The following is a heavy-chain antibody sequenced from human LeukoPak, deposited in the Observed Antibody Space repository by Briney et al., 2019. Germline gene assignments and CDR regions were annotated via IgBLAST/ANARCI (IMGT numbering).Heavy chain of an antibody. J-gene: IGHJ4*02. V-gene: IGHV1-18*01. CDR3: ARNEDQYYYDSSGYNDY. CDR1: GYTFTSYG. CDR2: ISAYNGNT. D-gene: IGHD3-22*01. Sequence: ASVKVSCKASGYTFTSYGISWVQQAPGQGLEWMGWISAYNGNTNYAQKLQGRVTMTTDTSTSTAYMELRSLRSDDTAVYYCARNEDQYYYDSSGYNDYWGQGTLVTVSS.